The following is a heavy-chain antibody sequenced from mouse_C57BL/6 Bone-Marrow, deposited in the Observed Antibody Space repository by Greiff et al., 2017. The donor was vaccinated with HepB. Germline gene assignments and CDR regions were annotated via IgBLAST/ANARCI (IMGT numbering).Heavy chain of an antibody. J-gene: IGHJ3*01. D-gene: IGHD1-1*01. CDR3: ARRGGSRLAWFAY. CDR1: GFSLTSYG. Sequence: QVQLKESGPGLVQPSQSLSITCTASGFSLTSYGVHWVRQSPGKGLEWLGVIWSGGSTAYNAAFISRLSISKDNSKSQVFFKMNSLQADDTAMYYCARRGGSRLAWFAYWGQGTLVTVSA. CDR2: IWSGGST. V-gene: IGHV2-2*01.